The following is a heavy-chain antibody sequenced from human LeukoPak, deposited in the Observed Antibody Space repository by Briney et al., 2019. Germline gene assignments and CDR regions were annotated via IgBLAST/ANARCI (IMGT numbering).Heavy chain of an antibody. Sequence: ASVKVSCKASGYTFTSYGISWVRQAPGQGLEWMGWISAYNGNTNYAQKLQGRVTMTTDTSTSTAYMKLRSLRSDDTAVYYCARGRPRIAVAGTNFDYWGQGTLVTVSS. J-gene: IGHJ4*02. CDR3: ARGRPRIAVAGTNFDY. CDR2: ISAYNGNT. CDR1: GYTFTSYG. V-gene: IGHV1-18*01. D-gene: IGHD6-19*01.